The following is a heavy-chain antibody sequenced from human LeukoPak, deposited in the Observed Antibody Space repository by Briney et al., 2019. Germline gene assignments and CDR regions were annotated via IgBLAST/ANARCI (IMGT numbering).Heavy chain of an antibody. Sequence: GASVKVSCKASGGTYRYNINRVRQAPGQGLEWMGGIITPLRTANYAQQFQGGVTRTTHDSTNTAYIELTGLTSEDAAVYYCATYGGHLAEYLQHWGQGTLVAVSS. CDR2: IITPLRTA. CDR3: ATYGGHLAEYLQH. V-gene: IGHV1-69*16. J-gene: IGHJ1*01. CDR1: GGTYRYN. D-gene: IGHD4-23*01.